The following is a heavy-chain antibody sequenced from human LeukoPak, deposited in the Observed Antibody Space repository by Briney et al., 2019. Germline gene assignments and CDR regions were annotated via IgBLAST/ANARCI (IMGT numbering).Heavy chain of an antibody. V-gene: IGHV3-30-3*01. CDR1: GFTFSSYA. Sequence: GGSLRLSRAASGFTFSSYAMHWVRQAPGKGLEWAAVISYDGSNKYYADSVKGRFTISRDNAENSLYLQMNSLRAEDTAVYYCATSRTFDYWGQGTLVTVSS. CDR3: ATSRTFDY. D-gene: IGHD1-7*01. CDR2: ISYDGSNK. J-gene: IGHJ4*02.